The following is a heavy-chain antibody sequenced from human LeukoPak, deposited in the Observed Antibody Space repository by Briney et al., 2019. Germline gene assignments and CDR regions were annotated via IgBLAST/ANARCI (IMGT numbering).Heavy chain of an antibody. CDR3: ARDFNYDFRGGDALDL. D-gene: IGHD3-3*01. V-gene: IGHV1-18*01. CDR1: GYTFINYG. CDR2: ISNYNGNT. Sequence: ASVKVSCKAFGYTFINYGISWVRQAPVQGLEWMGWISNYNGNTNSAQNLQGRVPLTTDTSTSTAYMELRSLRSDDTAVYYCARDFNYDFRGGDALDLWGQGTVITVSS. J-gene: IGHJ3*01.